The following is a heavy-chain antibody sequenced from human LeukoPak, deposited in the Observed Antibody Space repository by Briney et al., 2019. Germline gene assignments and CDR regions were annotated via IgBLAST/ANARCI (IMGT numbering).Heavy chain of an antibody. CDR3: ARGGRSSYGMDV. D-gene: IGHD1-26*01. CDR2: IYPGDSDT. CDR1: GYIFSINW. Sequence: LGESLKISCQGSGYIFSINWIGWVRQMPGKGLEWMGIIYPGDSDTRYNPSFRGQVIISADKSISTAYLQWSSLKASDTAMYYCARGGRSSYGMDVWGQGTTVTVSS. V-gene: IGHV5-51*01. J-gene: IGHJ6*02.